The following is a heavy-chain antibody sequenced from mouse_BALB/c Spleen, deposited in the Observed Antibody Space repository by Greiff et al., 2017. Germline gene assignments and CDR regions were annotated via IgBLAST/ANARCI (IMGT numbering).Heavy chain of an antibody. Sequence: QVTLIVSGPGILKPSQTLSLSCSFSGFSLSTSGMGVGWIRQPSGKGLDRLAHIWWDDDKYYNPSLKSQLTISKDTSRNQVFLKFTSVDTADTATYYCARTYYYGRSHEGYFDHWCKGTTLTVSS. CDR2: IWWDDDK. V-gene: IGHV8-8*01. CDR3: ARTYYYGRSHEGYFDH. CDR1: GFSLSTSGMG. J-gene: IGHJ2*01. D-gene: IGHD1-1*01.